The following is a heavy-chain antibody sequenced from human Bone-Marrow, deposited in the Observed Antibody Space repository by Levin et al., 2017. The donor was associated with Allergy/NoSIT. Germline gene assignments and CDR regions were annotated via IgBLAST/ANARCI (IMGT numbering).Heavy chain of an antibody. CDR2: IYYSGTT. CDR1: GVSIGTYY. J-gene: IGHJ3*02. CDR3: ARQRRVGWYRGTFDI. V-gene: IGHV4-59*01. Sequence: SETLSLTCTVSGVSIGTYYWSWIRQPPGKGLEWIGHIYYSGTTNYKPSLKSRVTISVDTSKNQFSLKLSSVTAADTAVYYCARQRRVGWYRGTFDIWGQGRMVIVSS. D-gene: IGHD6-19*01.